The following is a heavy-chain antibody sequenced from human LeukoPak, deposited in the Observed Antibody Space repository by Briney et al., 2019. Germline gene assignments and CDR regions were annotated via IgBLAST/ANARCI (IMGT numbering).Heavy chain of an antibody. J-gene: IGHJ6*02. D-gene: IGHD6-13*01. CDR3: ARGLGYSSSWLHYYYYYGMDV. Sequence: ASVKVSCKASGYTFTSYDINWVRQATGQGLEWMGWMNPNSGNTGYAQKFQGRVTMTRNTSISTAYMELSSLRSEGTAVYYCARGLGYSSSWLHYYYYYGMDVWGQGTTVTVS. CDR2: MNPNSGNT. V-gene: IGHV1-8*01. CDR1: GYTFTSYD.